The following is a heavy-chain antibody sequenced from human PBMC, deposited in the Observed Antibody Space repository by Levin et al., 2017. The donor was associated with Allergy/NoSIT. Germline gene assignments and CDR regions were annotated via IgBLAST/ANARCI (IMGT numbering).Heavy chain of an antibody. J-gene: IGHJ4*02. CDR3: ARRFAASSNWDFDY. CDR1: GVSFGSSSYY. Sequence: PSETLSLTCNVSGVSFGSSSYYWGWIRQPPGKGLEWIVSIYYSGTTYYNPSRNSRVTISVNTSKSHFSLRLTSVTATDRAVYYCARRFAASSNWDFDYWGQGPLVTVSS. V-gene: IGHV4-39*01. D-gene: IGHD4-11*01. CDR2: IYYSGTT.